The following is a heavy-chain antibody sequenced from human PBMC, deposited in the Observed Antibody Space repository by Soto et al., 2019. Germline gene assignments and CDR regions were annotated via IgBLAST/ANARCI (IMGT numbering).Heavy chain of an antibody. CDR3: AKDNYYCSGGSCYSGPCGY. D-gene: IGHD2-15*01. V-gene: IGHV3-23*01. CDR1: GFTFSSYA. J-gene: IGHJ4*02. CDR2: ISGSGGST. Sequence: GGSLRLSCAASGFTFSSYAMSWVRQAPGKGLEWVSAISGSGGSTYYADSVKGRFTISRDNSKNTLYLQMNSLRAEDTAVYYCAKDNYYCSGGSCYSGPCGYWGQGTLVTVSS.